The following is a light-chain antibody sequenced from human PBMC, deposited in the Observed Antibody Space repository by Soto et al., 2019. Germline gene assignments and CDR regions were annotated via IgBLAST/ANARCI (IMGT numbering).Light chain of an antibody. CDR2: GAS. J-gene: IGKJ5*01. CDR1: QSVSIY. V-gene: IGKV3-15*01. Sequence: TQSPATQYLSPLPRATLSFRSIQSVSIYLACYQQKPGQAPRLLIYGASARALGIPARFSGSGSGTEFTLTISSLQSEDFAVYSCQQYNHWPITFGQGTRLE. CDR3: QQYNHWPIT.